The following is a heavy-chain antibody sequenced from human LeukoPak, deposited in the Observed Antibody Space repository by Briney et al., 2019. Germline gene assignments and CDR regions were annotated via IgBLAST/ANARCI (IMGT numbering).Heavy chain of an antibody. D-gene: IGHD6-13*01. Sequence: GGSLRLSCAASGFAFTSYTMSWVRQAPGKGLEWVSSIPSSSTSIYYADSLRGRFTVSRDNAKNSLYLQMNSPRAEDTAVYSCVRVEDWGAAGNRMDYWGQGTLVTVSS. V-gene: IGHV3-21*01. CDR1: GFAFTSYT. J-gene: IGHJ4*02. CDR3: VRVEDWGAAGNRMDY. CDR2: IPSSSTSI.